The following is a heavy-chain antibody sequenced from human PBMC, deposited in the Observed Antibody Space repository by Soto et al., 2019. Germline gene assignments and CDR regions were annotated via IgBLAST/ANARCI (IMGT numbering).Heavy chain of an antibody. J-gene: IGHJ6*02. V-gene: IGHV4-61*01. CDR2: IYYSGST. CDR3: VRDCSGGSCYSNSGMDV. Sequence: SETLSLTCTVSGGSVSSDSYYWSWIRQPPGKGLEWMGYIYYSGSTKYNPSLKSRVTISVDTSKNQFSLKLRSVTAADTAVYYCVRDCSGGSCYSNSGMDVWGQGTTVTVSS. CDR1: GGSVSSDSYY. D-gene: IGHD2-15*01.